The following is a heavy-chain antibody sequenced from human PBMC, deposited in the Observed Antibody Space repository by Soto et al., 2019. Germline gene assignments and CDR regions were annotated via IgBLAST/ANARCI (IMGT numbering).Heavy chain of an antibody. Sequence: TGGSLRLSCVASGFTFSTDAMSWVRQAPGKGLEWVSSIVGSGISRYYADSVKGRFTISRDNSKNTLYVQMNGLRAEDTAVYFCAKGSDYFESSGHNLKYFQYWGQGTLVTVSS. CDR2: IVGSGISR. J-gene: IGHJ1*01. D-gene: IGHD3-22*01. CDR1: GFTFSTDA. CDR3: AKGSDYFESSGHNLKYFQY. V-gene: IGHV3-23*01.